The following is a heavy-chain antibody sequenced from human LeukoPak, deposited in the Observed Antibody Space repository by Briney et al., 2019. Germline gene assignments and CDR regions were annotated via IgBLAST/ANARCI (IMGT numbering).Heavy chain of an antibody. CDR3: AKDMSTMVRGVIEDAFDI. V-gene: IGHV3-64*04. J-gene: IGHJ3*02. Sequence: PGGSLRLSCSASGFTFSSYAMHRVRQAPGKGLEYVSAISSNGGSTYYADSVKGRFTISRDNSKNTLYLQMNSLRAEDTAVYYCAKDMSTMVRGVIEDAFDIWGQGTMVTVSS. D-gene: IGHD3-10*01. CDR1: GFTFSSYA. CDR2: ISSNGGST.